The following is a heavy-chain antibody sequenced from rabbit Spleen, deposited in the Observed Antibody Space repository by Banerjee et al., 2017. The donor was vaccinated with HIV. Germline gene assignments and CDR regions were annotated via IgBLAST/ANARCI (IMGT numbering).Heavy chain of an antibody. J-gene: IGHJ5*01. V-gene: IGHV1S40*01. D-gene: IGHD2-1*01. CDR3: MRDRDDDYSDPRWLDL. CDR1: GFSFSSSYY. Sequence: QSLEESGGGLVQPEGSLTLTCTASGFSFSSSYYMCWVRQAPGKGLEWIACIYTGGSGSTAYASWAKGRFTVSSDNAQNTVDLQMNSLTAADTATYFCMRDRDDDYSDPRWLDLWGQGTLVTVS. CDR2: IYTGGSGST.